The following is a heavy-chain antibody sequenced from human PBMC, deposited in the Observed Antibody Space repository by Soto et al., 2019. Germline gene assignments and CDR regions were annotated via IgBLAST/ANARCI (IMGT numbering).Heavy chain of an antibody. Sequence: SETLSLTCTVSGGSISSGGYYWSWIRQHPGKGLEWIGCIYYSGSTYYNPSLKSRVTISVDTSKNQFSLKLSSVTAADTAVYYCARGITMVRGATNTYYFDYWGQGTLVTVSS. D-gene: IGHD3-10*01. CDR1: GGSISSGGYY. CDR3: ARGITMVRGATNTYYFDY. V-gene: IGHV4-31*03. CDR2: IYYSGST. J-gene: IGHJ4*02.